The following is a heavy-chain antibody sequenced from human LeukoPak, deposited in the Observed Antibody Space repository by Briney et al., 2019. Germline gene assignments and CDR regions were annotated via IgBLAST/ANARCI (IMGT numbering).Heavy chain of an antibody. CDR2: ISYDGSNK. Sequence: GGSLRLSRAASGFTFSSYGMHWVRHAPGKGLEWVAVISYDGSNKYYADSVKGRFTISRDNSKNTLYLQMNSLRAEDTALYYCAKEGGYYYDSSGYYYDYWGQGTLVTVSS. CDR1: GFTFSSYG. D-gene: IGHD3-22*01. J-gene: IGHJ4*02. V-gene: IGHV3-30*18. CDR3: AKEGGYYYDSSGYYYDY.